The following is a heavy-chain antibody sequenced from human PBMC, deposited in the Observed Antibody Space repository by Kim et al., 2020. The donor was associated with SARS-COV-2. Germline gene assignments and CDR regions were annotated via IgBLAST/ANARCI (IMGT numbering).Heavy chain of an antibody. D-gene: IGHD5-18*01. CDR1: GFTVSSNY. CDR2: IYSGGST. CDR3: ASGYPNLSDY. V-gene: IGHV3-53*01. J-gene: IGHJ4*02. Sequence: GGSLRFSCAASGFTVSSNYMSWVRQAPGKGLEWVSVIYSGGSTYYADSVKGRFTISRDNSKNTLYLQMNSLRAEDTAVYYCASGYPNLSDYWGQGTLVTVSS.